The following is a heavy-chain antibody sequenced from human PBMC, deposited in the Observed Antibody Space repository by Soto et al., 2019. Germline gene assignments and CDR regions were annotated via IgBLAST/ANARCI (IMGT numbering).Heavy chain of an antibody. CDR1: GFTFSIYS. J-gene: IGHJ4*02. D-gene: IGHD1-26*01. CDR3: GRVRRFENAYTLGFDS. Sequence: GGSLRLSCAASGFTFSIYSMNWVRQAPGKGLEWVSYIMPGSSHIFYADSVKGRFTVSRDNSKNTMYVQMNSLKPGDTAVYYWGRVRRFENAYTLGFDSWGQGPLVTAPS. V-gene: IGHV3-48*01. CDR2: IMPGSSHI.